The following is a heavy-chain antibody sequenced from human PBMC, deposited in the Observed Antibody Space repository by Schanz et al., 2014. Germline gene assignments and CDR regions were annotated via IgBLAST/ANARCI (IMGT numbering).Heavy chain of an antibody. CDR2: VWSDGNTK. V-gene: IGHV3-33*08. CDR1: GFTFSTYW. Sequence: VQLVESGGGLVQPGGSLRLSCAASGFTFSTYWMHWVRQAPGKGPEWVALVWSDGNTKYYVDSVKGRFTISRDNGKKSMYLQMNSLRAEDTAVYYCARLDSSSWYPRYWGQGTLVTVSS. D-gene: IGHD6-13*01. J-gene: IGHJ4*02. CDR3: ARLDSSSWYPRY.